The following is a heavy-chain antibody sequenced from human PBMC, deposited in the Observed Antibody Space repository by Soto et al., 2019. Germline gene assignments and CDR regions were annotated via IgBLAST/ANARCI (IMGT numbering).Heavy chain of an antibody. V-gene: IGHV1-18*01. CDR1: GYPFTSYA. Sequence: QVNLVQSATEVKKVGASVKVSCKASGYPFTSYAISWVRQARGQGPEWMGWISSYTGETRFAQKVQGRLTMTTDTPTTNPYMELKRLRSDDTAVNYCAIIGSAGVIDSWGQGTLVTVSS. J-gene: IGHJ4*02. CDR3: AIIGSAGVIDS. CDR2: ISSYTGET. D-gene: IGHD2-15*01.